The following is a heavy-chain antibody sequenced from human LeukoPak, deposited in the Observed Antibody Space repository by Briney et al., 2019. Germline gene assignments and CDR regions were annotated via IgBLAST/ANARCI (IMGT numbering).Heavy chain of an antibody. Sequence: GGSLRLSCAASGFTFSSYSLNWVRQAPGKGLEWVSYISASSGNIKYADSVKGRFTISRDNAKNTLYLQMNSLRAEDTAVYYCVKGVRMGVTSAFDIWGQGTMVTVSS. CDR2: ISASSGNI. CDR1: GFTFSSYS. D-gene: IGHD1-26*01. V-gene: IGHV3-48*01. CDR3: VKGVRMGVTSAFDI. J-gene: IGHJ3*02.